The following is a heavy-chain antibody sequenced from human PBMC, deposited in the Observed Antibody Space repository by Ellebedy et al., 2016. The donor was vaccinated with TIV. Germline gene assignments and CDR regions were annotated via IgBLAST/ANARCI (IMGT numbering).Heavy chain of an antibody. D-gene: IGHD1-26*01. CDR1: GFTFSSYA. J-gene: IGHJ3*02. Sequence: GGSLRLXXAASGFTFSSYAMSWVRQAPGKGLEWVSAISGSGGSTYYADSVKGRFTISRDNSKNTLYLQMNSLRAEDTAVYYCARDGSTSFDIWGQGTMVTVSS. V-gene: IGHV3-23*01. CDR3: ARDGSTSFDI. CDR2: ISGSGGST.